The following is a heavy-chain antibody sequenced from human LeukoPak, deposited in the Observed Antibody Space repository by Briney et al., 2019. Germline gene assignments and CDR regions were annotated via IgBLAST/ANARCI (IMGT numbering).Heavy chain of an antibody. CDR1: GVSITTYY. Sequence: SETLSLTCTVSGVSITTYYWSWIRQPPGKGLEWIGYIFYGGSTTCNPSLKSRVTISADTSKNQFSLRLSFVTAADTAVYYCARGGAHYQMPRWWFDPWGQGTLVTVSS. J-gene: IGHJ5*02. V-gene: IGHV4-59*01. D-gene: IGHD2-2*01. CDR3: ARGGAHYQMPRWWFDP. CDR2: IFYGGST.